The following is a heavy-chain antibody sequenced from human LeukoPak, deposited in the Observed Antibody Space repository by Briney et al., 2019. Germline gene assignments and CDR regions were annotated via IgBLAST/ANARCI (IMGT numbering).Heavy chain of an antibody. CDR3: ARSSAYYNEADI. CDR2: INPSGGST. D-gene: IGHD1-26*01. V-gene: IGHV1-46*01. J-gene: IGHJ3*02. CDR1: GYSFTSYY. Sequence: ASVKVTCKTSGYSFTSYYIHWVRQAPGQGLEWMGIINPSGGSTTYAQKFQGRLTMASDTSTSTVYMELSSLRSEDTAMYYCARSSAYYNEADIWGQGRTVTVSS.